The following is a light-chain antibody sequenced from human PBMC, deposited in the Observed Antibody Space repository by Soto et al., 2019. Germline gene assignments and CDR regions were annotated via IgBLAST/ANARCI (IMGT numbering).Light chain of an antibody. CDR3: TSYTSRSTLGV. Sequence: QSVLTQPASVSGSPGQSITISCTGSNSDIGGYSYVSWYQQHPGKAPKLMIYDVSNRPSGVSYRFSGSKSGNTASLTISGLQAEDEAEYYCTSYTSRSTLGVFGGGTKLTVL. CDR2: DVS. CDR1: NSDIGGYSY. V-gene: IGLV2-14*03. J-gene: IGLJ2*01.